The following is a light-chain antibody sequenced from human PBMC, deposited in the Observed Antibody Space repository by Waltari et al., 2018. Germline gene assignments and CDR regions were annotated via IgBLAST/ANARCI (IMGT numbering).Light chain of an antibody. J-gene: IGKJ4*01. Sequence: EIVMTQSPAPLSVSPGERATLSCSASPSVSITLAWYQQKPGQPPRLLIYGASTRATATPARFSGSGSGTEFTLAISSLQSEDFAVYYCQQYYEWPLTFGGGTKVEIK. V-gene: IGKV3D-15*01. CDR3: QQYYEWPLT. CDR1: PSVSIT. CDR2: GAS.